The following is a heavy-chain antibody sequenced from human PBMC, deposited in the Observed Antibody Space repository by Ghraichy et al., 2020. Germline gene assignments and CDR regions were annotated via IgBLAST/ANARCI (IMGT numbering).Heavy chain of an antibody. J-gene: IGHJ3*02. Sequence: GGSLRLSCAASGFTFSNYAMSWVRQAPGKGLEWVSGIIGSGGSTYYADSVKGRFTISRDNSKNTLYLQINSLRAEDTAVYYCTKDHSSWDSSDDYSPGDAFDIWGQGTMVTVSS. CDR1: GFTFSNYA. CDR2: IIGSGGST. CDR3: TKDHSSWDSSDDYSPGDAFDI. V-gene: IGHV3-23*01. D-gene: IGHD3-22*01.